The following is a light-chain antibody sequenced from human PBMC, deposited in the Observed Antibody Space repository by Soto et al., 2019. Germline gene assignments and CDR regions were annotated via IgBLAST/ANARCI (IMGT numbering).Light chain of an antibody. CDR1: SSNIGRNT. V-gene: IGLV1-44*01. J-gene: IGLJ1*01. Sequence: QSVLTQSPSASGTPGQRVTISSSGSSSNIGRNTVNWYQQLPGTAPKLLIYSDNQRPSGVPDRFSGSKSGTSASLAISGLQTEDEADYYCVLYMGSGISVFGTGTKVTVL. CDR2: SDN. CDR3: VLYMGSGISV.